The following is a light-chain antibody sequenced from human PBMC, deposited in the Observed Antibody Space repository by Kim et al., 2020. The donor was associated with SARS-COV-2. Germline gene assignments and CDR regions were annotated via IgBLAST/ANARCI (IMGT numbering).Light chain of an antibody. V-gene: IGLV1-44*01. CDR3: AVWDDSLKQGV. CDR2: SNN. J-gene: IGLJ3*02. Sequence: QSVLTQPPSASGTPGQRVTISCSGSSSNIGSNNVVWYQQLPGAAPNLLIYSNNQRPSGIPDRFSGSRSGTSASLAISGLQSGDEADYCCAVWDDSLKQGVFGGGTQLTVL. CDR1: SSNIGSNN.